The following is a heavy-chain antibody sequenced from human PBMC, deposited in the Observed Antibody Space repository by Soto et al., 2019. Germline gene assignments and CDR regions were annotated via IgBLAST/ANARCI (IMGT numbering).Heavy chain of an antibody. J-gene: IGHJ1*01. V-gene: IGHV1-18*01. CDR2: ISAYNGNT. CDR1: GYTFTSYG. CDR3: AGSIAVAGEYFQH. D-gene: IGHD6-19*01. Sequence: ASVKVSCKASGYTFTSYGISWVRQAPGQGLEWMGWISAYNGNTNYAQKLQGRVTMTTDTSTGTAYMELRSLRSDDTAVYYCAGSIAVAGEYFQHWGQGTLVTVSS.